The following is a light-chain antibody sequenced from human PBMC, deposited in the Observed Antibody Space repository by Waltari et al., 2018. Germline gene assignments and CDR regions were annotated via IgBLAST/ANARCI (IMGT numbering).Light chain of an antibody. CDR1: QGISSY. Sequence: DIQLTQSPSFLSASVGDRVTITCRASQGISSYLAWYQQKPGKAPKLLIYAASTLQNGVPSRFSGSGSGTEFTLTISSLQPEDFATYYCQQLNSYPLVTFGPGTKLDIK. J-gene: IGKJ3*01. CDR3: QQLNSYPLVT. V-gene: IGKV1-9*01. CDR2: AAS.